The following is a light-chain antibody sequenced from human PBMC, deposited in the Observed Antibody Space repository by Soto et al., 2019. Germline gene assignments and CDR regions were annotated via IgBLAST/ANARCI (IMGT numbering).Light chain of an antibody. V-gene: IGLV2-8*01. J-gene: IGLJ1*01. CDR1: NSDVGGYNY. CDR2: EVN. Sequence: ALTQPPSASGSPVQSVSISYTGTNSDVGGYNYVSWYQQYPGKAPKLIIYEVNERPSGVPDRFSGSKSGNTASLTVSGLQTADEADYYCSSYAGSNWYVFGTGTKVTV. CDR3: SSYAGSNWYV.